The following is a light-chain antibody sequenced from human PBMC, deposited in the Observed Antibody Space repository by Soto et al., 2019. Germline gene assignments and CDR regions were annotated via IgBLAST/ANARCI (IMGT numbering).Light chain of an antibody. J-gene: IGKJ3*01. CDR1: QSVNSDY. CDR2: GAS. Sequence: EIVLTQSPNTLSLSPGERATLSCRASQSVNSDYLVWYQQKPGQAPRLLIYGASRRATGIPDRFSGSGSGTDSTLTISSMEPEDFAVYYCQHYGNSPPSVTFGPGTKVDIK. CDR3: QHYGNSPPSVT. V-gene: IGKV3-20*01.